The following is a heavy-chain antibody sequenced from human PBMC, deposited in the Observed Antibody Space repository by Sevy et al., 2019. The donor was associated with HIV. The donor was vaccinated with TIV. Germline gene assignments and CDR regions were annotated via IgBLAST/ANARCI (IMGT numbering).Heavy chain of an antibody. D-gene: IGHD5-18*01. CDR2: IYHSGST. V-gene: IGHV4-38-2*02. J-gene: IGHJ3*02. Sequence: SETLSLTCAVSGYSISRGYYWGWIRQPPGKGLEWIGSIYHSGSTYYNPSLKSRVTISVDTSKNQFSLKLSSVTAADTAVYYCARDLAAMDTISGAFDIWGQGTMVTVSS. CDR3: ARDLAAMDTISGAFDI. CDR1: GYSISRGYY.